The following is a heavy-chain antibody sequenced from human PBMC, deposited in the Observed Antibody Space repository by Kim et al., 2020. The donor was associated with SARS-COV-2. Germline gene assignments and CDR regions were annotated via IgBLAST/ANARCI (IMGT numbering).Heavy chain of an antibody. J-gene: IGHJ4*02. CDR3: ARLDSSSPYRFDY. CDR2: IYYSGST. D-gene: IGHD6-6*01. Sequence: SETLSLTCTVSGGSISSYYWSWIRQPPGKGLEWIGYIYYSGSTNYNPSPKSRVTISVDTSKNQFSLKLSSVTAADTAVYYCARLDSSSPYRFDYWGQGTQGTVSS. CDR1: GGSISSYY. V-gene: IGHV4-59*08.